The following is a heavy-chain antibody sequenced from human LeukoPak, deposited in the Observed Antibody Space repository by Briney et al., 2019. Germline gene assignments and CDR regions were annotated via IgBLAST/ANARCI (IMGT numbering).Heavy chain of an antibody. J-gene: IGHJ5*02. CDR2: IYSNGAT. Sequence: GGSLRLSCAASGFTVTSHYMTWVRQAPAKGLGWVSVIYSNGATHYTDSGKGRFTISRDSSEKTLYLQMNNLRAEDTAIYYLTTERGSGNPNNGASKRAYDPWGQGTLVTVSS. CDR1: GFTVTSHY. V-gene: IGHV3-66*01. D-gene: IGHD2-8*01. CDR3: TTERGSGNPNNGASKRAYDP.